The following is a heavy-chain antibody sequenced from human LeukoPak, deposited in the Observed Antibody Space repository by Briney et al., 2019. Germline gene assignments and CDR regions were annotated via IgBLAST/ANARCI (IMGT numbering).Heavy chain of an antibody. V-gene: IGHV4-39*07. CDR3: AREVVAAPGTVDY. CDR2: LYYSGSP. CDR1: GGSIISYNSY. Sequence: PSETLSLTCPVSGGSIISYNSYWGWIRQPPGKGLEWIGSLYYSGSPYYNPSLKSRVTISVDTSKNQFSLKLSPVTAADTAVYYCAREVVAAPGTVDYWGQGTLVTVSS. D-gene: IGHD6-13*01. J-gene: IGHJ4*01.